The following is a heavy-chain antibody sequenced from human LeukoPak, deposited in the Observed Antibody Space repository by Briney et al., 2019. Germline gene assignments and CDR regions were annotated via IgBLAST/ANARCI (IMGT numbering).Heavy chain of an antibody. CDR3: AKPWILIGHYNPYYHYGLDV. V-gene: IGHV3-15*01. CDR1: GFIFSNAW. Sequence: GGPLRLSCAGSGFIFSNAWMNWVRQAPGKGLEWAGRIKSKANGGTIDYAASVKGRFTISRDDSKDTVHLQMNSLRAEDTAVYHCAKPWILIGHYNPYYHYGLDVWGQGTTVTVSS. D-gene: IGHD3-9*01. CDR2: IKSKANGGTI. J-gene: IGHJ6*02.